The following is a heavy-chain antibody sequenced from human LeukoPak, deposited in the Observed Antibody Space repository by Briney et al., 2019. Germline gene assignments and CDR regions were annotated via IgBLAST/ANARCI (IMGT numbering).Heavy chain of an antibody. V-gene: IGHV1-2*02. J-gene: IGHJ4*02. Sequence: GASVKVSCKASGYTFTGYYMHWVRQAPGQGLEWMGWINPNSGGTNYAQKFQGRVTMTRDTSISTAYMELSRLRSDDTAVYYCARALGGDEYYDILTGYGPVDYWGQGTLVTVSS. CDR1: GYTFTGYY. D-gene: IGHD3-9*01. CDR3: ARALGGDEYYDILTGYGPVDY. CDR2: INPNSGGT.